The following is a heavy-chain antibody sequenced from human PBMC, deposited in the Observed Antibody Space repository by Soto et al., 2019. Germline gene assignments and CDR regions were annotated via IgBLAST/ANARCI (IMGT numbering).Heavy chain of an antibody. Sequence: QVQLVQSGAEVKKPGASVKVSCKASGYTFTGYYMHWVRQAPGQGLEWMGWINPNSGGTNYAQKVQGWVTMTRDTSISTAYMELSRLRSDDTAVYYCARGGHTPMIEYWGQGTLVTVSS. D-gene: IGHD2-15*01. CDR2: INPNSGGT. CDR1: GYTFTGYY. CDR3: ARGGHTPMIEY. J-gene: IGHJ4*02. V-gene: IGHV1-2*04.